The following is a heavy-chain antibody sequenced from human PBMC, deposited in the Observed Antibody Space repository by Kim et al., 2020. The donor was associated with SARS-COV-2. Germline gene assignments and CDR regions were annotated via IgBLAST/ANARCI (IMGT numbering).Heavy chain of an antibody. CDR3: ARDDGFRAIDH. Sequence: GGSLRLSCAASGFAFGGYWMAWLRQFPGKGLEWVANIKQDGSLKFYVDSVEGRFTVSRDNDKNSVYLQMDGPRPEDKAVYYCARDDGFRAIDHWGQGILVTVSS. V-gene: IGHV3-7*01. J-gene: IGHJ4*02. CDR1: GFAFGGYW. CDR2: IKQDGSLK. D-gene: IGHD5-12*01.